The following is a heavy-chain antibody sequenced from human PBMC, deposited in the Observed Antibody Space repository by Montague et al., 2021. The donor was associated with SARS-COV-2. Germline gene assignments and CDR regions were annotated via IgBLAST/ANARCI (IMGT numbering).Heavy chain of an antibody. CDR1: GGSISSGGYY. J-gene: IGHJ6*02. CDR3: ARVEFDGGYDSVPLDV. V-gene: IGHV4-31*03. Sequence: TLSLTCTVSGGSISSGGYYWSWIRQHPGKGLEWIGYIYYSGSTYYNPSLKSRVTISVDTSKNQFSLKLSSVTAADTAVYYCARVEFDGGYDSVPLDVWAKGPRSPSP. D-gene: IGHD5-12*01. CDR2: IYYSGST.